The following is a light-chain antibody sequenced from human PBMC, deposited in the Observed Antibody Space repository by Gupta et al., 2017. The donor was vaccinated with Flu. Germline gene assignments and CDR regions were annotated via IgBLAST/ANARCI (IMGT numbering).Light chain of an antibody. J-gene: IGLJ3*02. Sequence: QSALTQPASVSGSPGPSITISCTGTSSDVGGYNYVYWYQQHTGKAPKLRIYEVSNRPSGVSNRFSGSKSGNTASLTISGLQAEDEADYYCSSYTSSSTSWVFGGGTKLTVL. CDR3: SSYTSSSTSWV. CDR1: SSDVGGYNY. V-gene: IGLV2-14*01. CDR2: EVS.